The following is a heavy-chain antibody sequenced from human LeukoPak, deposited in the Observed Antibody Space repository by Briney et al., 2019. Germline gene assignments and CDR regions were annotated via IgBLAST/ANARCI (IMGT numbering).Heavy chain of an antibody. J-gene: IGHJ4*02. D-gene: IGHD4-11*01. V-gene: IGHV3-33*01. CDR1: GFTFSSYG. CDR3: AREQYLDGDFDY. Sequence: PGRPLRLSCAASGFTFSSYGMHWVREAPGKGLEWVAVIWYDGSNKYYADSVKDRFTISRDNSKNTLYLQMNSLRAEDTAVYYCAREQYLDGDFDYWGQGALVTVSS. CDR2: IWYDGSNK.